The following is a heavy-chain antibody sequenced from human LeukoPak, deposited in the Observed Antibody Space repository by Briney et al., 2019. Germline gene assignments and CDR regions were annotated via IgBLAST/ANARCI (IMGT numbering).Heavy chain of an antibody. Sequence: GGSLRLSCAASGFTFSTYWMHWVRQAPGKGLVWVSRINSDGSSTTYADSVKGRFTISRDNAKNTLYLQMNSLRAEDTAVYYCAKDQGYYCSGFSCYSGEYGHFQHWGQGTLVTVSS. D-gene: IGHD2-2*01. V-gene: IGHV3-74*01. J-gene: IGHJ1*01. CDR1: GFTFSTYW. CDR2: INSDGSST. CDR3: AKDQGYYCSGFSCYSGEYGHFQH.